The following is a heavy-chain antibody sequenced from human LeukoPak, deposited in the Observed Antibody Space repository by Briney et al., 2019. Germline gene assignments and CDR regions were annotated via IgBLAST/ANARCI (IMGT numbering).Heavy chain of an antibody. CDR2: IIPILGIA. Sequence: ASVKVSCKASGGTFSSYTISWVRQAPGQGLEWMGRIIPILGIANYAQKFHGRVTITADKSTSTAYMELSSLRSEDTAVYYCARDWAYSSSWFDPWGQGTLVTVSS. V-gene: IGHV1-69*04. CDR3: ARDWAYSSSWFDP. CDR1: GGTFSSYT. J-gene: IGHJ5*02. D-gene: IGHD6-13*01.